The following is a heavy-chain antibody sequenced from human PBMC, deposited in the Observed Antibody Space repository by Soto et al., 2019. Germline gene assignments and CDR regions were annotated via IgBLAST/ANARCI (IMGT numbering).Heavy chain of an antibody. CDR1: GFTFSSYW. Sequence: PGGSLSLSCAASGFTFSSYWMSWVRQAPGKGLEWVANIKQDGSEKYYVDSVKGRFTISRNNAKNSLYLQMNSLRAEDTAVYYCAGERILYKPQYYYGMDVWGQGTTVTVSS. CDR2: IKQDGSEK. J-gene: IGHJ6*02. CDR3: AGERILYKPQYYYGMDV. V-gene: IGHV3-7*01. D-gene: IGHD2-8*01.